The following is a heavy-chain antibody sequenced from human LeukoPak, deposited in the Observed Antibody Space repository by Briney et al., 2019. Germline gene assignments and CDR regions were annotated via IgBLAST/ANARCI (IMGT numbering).Heavy chain of an antibody. J-gene: IGHJ6*02. V-gene: IGHV3-7*03. CDR2: INHNGNVN. Sequence: GGSLRLSCAASGFTFSSYWMNWAGQAPGKGLEWVACINHNGNVNYYVDSVKGRFTISRDNAENSLYLQMSNLRAEDTAVYFCARGGGLDVWGQGATVTVSS. CDR1: GFTFSSYW. D-gene: IGHD3-16*01. CDR3: ARGGGLDV.